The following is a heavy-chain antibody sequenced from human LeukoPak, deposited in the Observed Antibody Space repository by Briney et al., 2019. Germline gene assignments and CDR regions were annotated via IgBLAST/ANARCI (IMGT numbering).Heavy chain of an antibody. CDR1: GDSFSSYY. CDR3: ARTKSLSGVDY. J-gene: IGHJ4*02. CDR2: IYYSGST. Sequence: SETLSLTCTVSGDSFSSYYWSWIRQPPGKGLDWIGYIYYSGSTNYNPSLKSRVAISVDTSKNQFSLKLSSVTAADTAVYYCARTKSLSGVDYWGQGTLVTVSS. V-gene: IGHV4-59*01. D-gene: IGHD3-10*01.